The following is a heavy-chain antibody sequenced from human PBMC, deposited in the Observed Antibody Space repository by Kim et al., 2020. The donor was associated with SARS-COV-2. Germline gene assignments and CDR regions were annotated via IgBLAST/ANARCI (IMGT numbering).Heavy chain of an antibody. CDR3: ARGGGVPAAMAYYYYYYMDV. Sequence: SETLSLTCAVYGGSFSGYYWSWIRQPPGKGLEWIGEINHSGSTNYNPSLKSRVTISVDTSKNQFSLKLSSVTAADTAVYYCARGGGVPAAMAYYYYYYMDVWGKGTTVTVSS. CDR1: GGSFSGYY. V-gene: IGHV4-34*01. J-gene: IGHJ6*03. D-gene: IGHD2-2*01. CDR2: INHSGST.